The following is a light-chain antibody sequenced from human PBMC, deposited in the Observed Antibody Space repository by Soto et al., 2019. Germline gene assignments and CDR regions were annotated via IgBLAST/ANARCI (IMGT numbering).Light chain of an antibody. Sequence: QSVLTQPPSASGTPGQRVTISCSGSSSNIGGSNYVYWYQQLPGTAPKLLIHSNNYRPSGVPERFSGSKSGTSGSLAISGLRSEDEADYYCASWDDSLSAVVFGGGTKLTVL. CDR1: SSNIGGSNY. J-gene: IGLJ2*01. V-gene: IGLV1-47*02. CDR3: ASWDDSLSAVV. CDR2: SNN.